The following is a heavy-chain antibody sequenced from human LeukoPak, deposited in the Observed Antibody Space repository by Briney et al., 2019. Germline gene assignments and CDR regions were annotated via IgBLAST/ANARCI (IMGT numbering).Heavy chain of an antibody. V-gene: IGHV4-39*01. J-gene: IGHJ1*01. D-gene: IGHD4-17*01. CDR2: IFYSGST. Sequence: SETLSLTCTVSGGSISSSGYYWAWIRQPPGKGLEWFGSIFYSGSTYYNPSLKSRVTLSVDMSKNQFSLKVSSVTAADTAVYYCARQELTVTTFHFQHWGQGTLVTVSS. CDR1: GGSISSSGYY. CDR3: ARQELTVTTFHFQH.